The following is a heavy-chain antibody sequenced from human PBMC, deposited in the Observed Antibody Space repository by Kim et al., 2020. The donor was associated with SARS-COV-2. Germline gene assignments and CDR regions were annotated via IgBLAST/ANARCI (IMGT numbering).Heavy chain of an antibody. CDR3: ARDQSGKNNWFDP. V-gene: IGHV1-69*01. J-gene: IGHJ5*02. Sequence: YDQKFQGRVTITADESTSTAYMELSSLRSEDTAVYYCARDQSGKNNWFDPWGQGTLVTVSS.